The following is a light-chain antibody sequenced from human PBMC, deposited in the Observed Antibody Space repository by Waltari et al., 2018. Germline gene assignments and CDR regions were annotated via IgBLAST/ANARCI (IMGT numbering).Light chain of an antibody. CDR1: QSVSSY. Sequence: EILLTQSPATLSLSPGERATLSCRASQSVSSYLAWYQQKPGQAPRLLIYEASNRATGIPARFSGSGSGTDFTLTISSLEPEDCAVYYCQQRSNWLTFGQGTRLEIK. V-gene: IGKV3-11*01. CDR3: QQRSNWLT. J-gene: IGKJ5*01. CDR2: EAS.